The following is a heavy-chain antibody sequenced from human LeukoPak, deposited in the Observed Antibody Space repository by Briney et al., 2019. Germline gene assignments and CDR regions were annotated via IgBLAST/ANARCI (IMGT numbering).Heavy chain of an antibody. CDR1: GFTFSSYA. V-gene: IGHV3-30*01. CDR2: IPYDGSNK. D-gene: IGHD3-3*01. CDR3: ARDSVNYDFWSGYLVNYYYYYYMDV. J-gene: IGHJ6*03. Sequence: GGSLRLSCAASGFTFSSYAMHWVRQAPGKGLEWVAVIPYDGSNKYYADSVKGRFTISRDNSKNTLYLQMNSLRAEDTAVYYCARDSVNYDFWSGYLVNYYYYYYMDVWGKGTTVTVSS.